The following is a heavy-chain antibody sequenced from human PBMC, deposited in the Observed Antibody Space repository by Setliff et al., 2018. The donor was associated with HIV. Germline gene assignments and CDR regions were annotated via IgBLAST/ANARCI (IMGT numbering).Heavy chain of an antibody. CDR1: GGSITNFY. V-gene: IGHV4-59*01. CDR3: ARVQMAYAAFDV. J-gene: IGHJ3*01. D-gene: IGHD4-17*01. CDR2: IYNPGST. Sequence: SETLSLTCNVSGGSITNFYWSWIRQPPGKGLEWIGYIYNPGSTNFNPSLQSRVSMSVDTSKHQFSLKLSSVTAADTAVYYCARVQMAYAAFDVWGQGTMVTV.